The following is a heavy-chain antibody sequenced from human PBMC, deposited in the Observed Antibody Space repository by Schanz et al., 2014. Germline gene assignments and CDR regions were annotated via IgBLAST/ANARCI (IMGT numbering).Heavy chain of an antibody. CDR3: ARDRGYCSGGSCLTFDY. CDR1: GFTVSSNH. Sequence: EVQLVESGGGLVQPGGSLRLSCAVSGFTVSSNHMSWVRQAPGKGLEWVSVIYSGIGAYYADSVKDRFTVSRDNSKNTVYLQMNTLRAEDTAVYYCARDRGYCSGGSCLTFDYWGQGTLVTVSS. CDR2: IYSGIGA. D-gene: IGHD2-15*01. V-gene: IGHV3-66*01. J-gene: IGHJ4*02.